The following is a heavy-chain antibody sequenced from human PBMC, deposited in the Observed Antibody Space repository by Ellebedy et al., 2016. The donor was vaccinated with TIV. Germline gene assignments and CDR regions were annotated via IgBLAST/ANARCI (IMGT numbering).Heavy chain of an antibody. V-gene: IGHV3-23*01. J-gene: IGHJ4*02. CDR3: RPGHYSDA. CDR2: LTADGRST. Sequence: GESLKISXVASGFSLSNSFVSWIRQAPGKGLEWVSTLTADGRSTYFADSVKGRFTISRDNSKNTVYLQMNSLRSEDTAVYYCRPGHYSDAWGQGTLVTVSS. CDR1: GFSLSNSF.